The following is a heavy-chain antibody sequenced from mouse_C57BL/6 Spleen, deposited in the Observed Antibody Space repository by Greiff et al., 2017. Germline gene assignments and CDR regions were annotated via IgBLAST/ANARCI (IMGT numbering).Heavy chain of an antibody. CDR3: TRPHYDGYPAWFAY. CDR2: IDPETGGT. CDR1: GYTFTDYE. J-gene: IGHJ3*01. V-gene: IGHV1-15*01. D-gene: IGHD2-3*01. Sequence: VQLVESGAELVRPGASVTLSCKASGYTFTDYEMHWVKQTPVHGLEWIGAIDPETGGTAYNQKFKGKAILTADKSSSTAYMELRSLTSEDSAVYYCTRPHYDGYPAWFAYWGQGTLVTVSA.